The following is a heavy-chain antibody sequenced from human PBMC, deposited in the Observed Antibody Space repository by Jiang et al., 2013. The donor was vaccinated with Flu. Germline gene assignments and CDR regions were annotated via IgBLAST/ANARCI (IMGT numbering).Heavy chain of an antibody. V-gene: IGHV4-30-2*01. D-gene: IGHD5-18*01. CDR3: ARGRIQLPDY. CDR1: GGSISSGGYS. CDR2: IFHSVRT. J-gene: IGHJ4*02. Sequence: GPGLVKPSQTLSLTCTVSGGSISSGGYSWSWIRQPPGKGLEWIGYIFHSVRTYYNPSLKSRVTISVDRSKNQFSLNLTSVTAADTAVYYCARGRIQLPDYWGQGTLVTVSS.